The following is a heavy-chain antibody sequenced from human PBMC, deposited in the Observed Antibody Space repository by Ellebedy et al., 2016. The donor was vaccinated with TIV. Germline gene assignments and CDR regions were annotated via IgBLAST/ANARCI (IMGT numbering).Heavy chain of an antibody. Sequence: GGSLRLSXAASGFTFSTYGMHWVRQAPGKGLEWVAVISYHGSNKYYADSVKGRFTISRDNSKNTLYLEMNSLRAEDTAVYYCAQDPRSNYYDSSGGPFDYWGQGTLVTVSP. CDR1: GFTFSTYG. V-gene: IGHV3-30*18. J-gene: IGHJ4*02. D-gene: IGHD3-22*01. CDR2: ISYHGSNK. CDR3: AQDPRSNYYDSSGGPFDY.